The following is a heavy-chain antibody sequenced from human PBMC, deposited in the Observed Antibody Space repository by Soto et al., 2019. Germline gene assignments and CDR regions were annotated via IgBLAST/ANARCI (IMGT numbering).Heavy chain of an antibody. Sequence: GGSLRLSCAASGFTFSSYAMHWVRQAPGKGLEWVAVISYDGSNKYYADSVKGRFTISRDNSKNTLYLQMNSLRAEDTAVYYCAPRWGTFDYWGQGTLVTVSS. CDR1: GFTFSSYA. CDR2: ISYDGSNK. CDR3: APRWGTFDY. D-gene: IGHD3-16*01. J-gene: IGHJ4*02. V-gene: IGHV3-30-3*01.